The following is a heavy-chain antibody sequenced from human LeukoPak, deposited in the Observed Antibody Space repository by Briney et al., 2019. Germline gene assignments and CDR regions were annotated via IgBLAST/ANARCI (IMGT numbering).Heavy chain of an antibody. J-gene: IGHJ4*02. CDR3: ARSGAPIDY. V-gene: IGHV3-48*01. CDR2: ISGSSSFI. D-gene: IGHD3-10*01. CDR1: GFTFRTYS. Sequence: PGGSLRLSCAASGFTFRTYSMNWVRQAPGKGLEWVSYISGSSSFIYYAESVKGRFTISRDNAKNSLYLQLNSLRAEDTAVYYCARSGAPIDYWGQGTPVTVSS.